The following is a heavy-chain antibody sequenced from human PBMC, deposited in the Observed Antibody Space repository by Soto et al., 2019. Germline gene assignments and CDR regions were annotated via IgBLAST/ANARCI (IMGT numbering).Heavy chain of an antibody. CDR1: GYSFTNNG. CDR3: ARDQAYGMDV. V-gene: IGHV1-18*01. D-gene: IGHD2-8*01. CDR2: ISVYNGDT. J-gene: IGHJ6*02. Sequence: QVQLVRSGADVKKPGATMKVSCKASGYSFTNNGITWVRQAPGQGLEWMGWISVYNGDTNYAQKLQGRVTMTTDTSTSTAYMELRSLRSDDTAVYYCARDQAYGMDVWGQGTTVTVSS.